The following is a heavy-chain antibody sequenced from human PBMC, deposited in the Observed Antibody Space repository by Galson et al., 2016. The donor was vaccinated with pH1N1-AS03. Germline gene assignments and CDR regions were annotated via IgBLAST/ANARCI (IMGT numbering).Heavy chain of an antibody. CDR3: ARHASPTILSYHFDY. CDR2: FYPSDSDA. V-gene: IGHV5-51*01. CDR1: GYSFTGYW. J-gene: IGHJ4*02. Sequence: QSGAEVKKTGESLEISCKGSGYSFTGYWIGWVRHMPGKGLEWMGIFYPSDSDARYSPSFQGQVTFSADKSTATAYLQWTTLKAADTAIYYCARHASPTILSYHFDYWGRGTLVTVSS. D-gene: IGHD1-26*01.